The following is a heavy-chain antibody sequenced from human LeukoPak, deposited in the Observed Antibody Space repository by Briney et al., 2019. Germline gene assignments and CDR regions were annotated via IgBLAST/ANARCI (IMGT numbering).Heavy chain of an antibody. CDR1: GFTFSSYW. J-gene: IGHJ5*02. D-gene: IGHD3-3*01. V-gene: IGHV3-7*01. CDR3: ARAQYDFWSGYYTTTYNWFDP. CDR2: IKQDGSEK. Sequence: GGSLRLSCAASGFTFSSYWMSWVRQAPGKGLEWVANIKQDGSEKYYVDSVKGRFTISRDNAKNSLYLQMNSLRAEDTAVYYCARAQYDFWSGYYTTTYNWFDPWGQGTLVTVSS.